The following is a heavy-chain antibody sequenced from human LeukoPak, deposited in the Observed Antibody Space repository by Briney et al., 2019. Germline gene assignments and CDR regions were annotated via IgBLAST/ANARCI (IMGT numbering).Heavy chain of an antibody. Sequence: GGSLRLSCAASGFTFSNYGMTWVRQAPGRGLEGVSIISDSGARTYYADSVKGRFTISRDNSKNTMYLQMNSLRAEDTAVYYCAKRGMSGTKEFDYWGQGTLVTVSS. CDR1: GFTFSNYG. V-gene: IGHV3-23*01. J-gene: IGHJ4*02. CDR3: AKRGMSGTKEFDY. D-gene: IGHD1-7*01. CDR2: ISDSGART.